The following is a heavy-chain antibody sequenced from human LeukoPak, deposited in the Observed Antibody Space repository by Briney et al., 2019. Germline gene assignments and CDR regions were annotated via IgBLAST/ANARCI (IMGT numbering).Heavy chain of an antibody. CDR1: GFTFSSFW. CDR3: TRSGYCSGGSCYSDFDH. V-gene: IGHV3-7*01. CDR2: IKQDGSEK. D-gene: IGHD2-15*01. Sequence: GGSLRLSCAGSGFTFSSFWMSWVRQAPGKGLEWVANIKQDGSEKYYVDSVKGRFTISRDNGKNSLYLQMNSLRAEDTAVYYCTRSGYCSGGSCYSDFDHWGQGTLVTVSS. J-gene: IGHJ4*02.